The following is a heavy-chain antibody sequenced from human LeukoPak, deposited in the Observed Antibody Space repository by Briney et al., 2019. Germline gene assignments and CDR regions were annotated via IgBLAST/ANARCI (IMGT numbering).Heavy chain of an antibody. Sequence: GTSLRLSCAASGFTFISYAMHWVRQAPGKGPEWVAVISYDGSNKYYADSVKGRFTISRDNSKNTLYLQMNSLRAEDTAVYYCARDFFPGGYSYGLNYYMDVWGKGTTVTVSS. J-gene: IGHJ6*03. CDR3: ARDFFPGGYSYGLNYYMDV. D-gene: IGHD5-18*01. CDR2: ISYDGSNK. CDR1: GFTFISYA. V-gene: IGHV3-30*04.